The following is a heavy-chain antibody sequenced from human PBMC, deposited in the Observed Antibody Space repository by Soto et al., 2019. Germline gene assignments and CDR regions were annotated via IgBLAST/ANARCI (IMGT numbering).Heavy chain of an antibody. CDR2: IYHSGST. D-gene: IGHD2-15*01. Sequence: PSETLSLTCAVAGGSISSGGYSCSWIRQPPGNGLEWIGYIYHSGSTYYNPSLKSRVTISVDRSKNQFSLKLSSVTAADTAVYYCARVRKGGTSADFDNWGKGTLVTVSS. CDR3: ARVRKGGTSADFDN. J-gene: IGHJ4*02. CDR1: GGSISSGGYS. V-gene: IGHV4-30-2*01.